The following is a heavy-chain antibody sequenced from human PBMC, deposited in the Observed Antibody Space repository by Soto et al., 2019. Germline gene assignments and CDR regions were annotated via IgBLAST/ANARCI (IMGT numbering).Heavy chain of an antibody. Sequence: HPGGSLRLSCAASGFTFSSYAMSWVRQAPGKGLEWVSAISGSGGSTYYADSVKGRFTISRDNSKNTLYLQMNSLRAEDTAVYYCAKVLNDFWSGSYYYYYGMDVWGQGTTVTVSS. J-gene: IGHJ6*02. V-gene: IGHV3-23*01. D-gene: IGHD3-3*01. CDR3: AKVLNDFWSGSYYYYYGMDV. CDR1: GFTFSSYA. CDR2: ISGSGGST.